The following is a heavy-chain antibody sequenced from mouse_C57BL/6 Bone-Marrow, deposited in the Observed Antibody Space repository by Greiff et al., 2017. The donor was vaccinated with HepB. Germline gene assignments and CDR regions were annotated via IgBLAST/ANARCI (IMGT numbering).Heavy chain of an antibody. V-gene: IGHV1-18*01. Sequence: EVQLQQSGPELVKPGASVKIPCKASGYTFTDYNMDWVKQSHGKSLEWIGDINPNNGGTIYNQKFKGKATLTVDKSSSTAYMELRSLTSEDTAVYYCARKLRLRRDYFDYWGQGTTLTVSS. J-gene: IGHJ2*01. CDR1: GYTFTDYN. CDR3: ARKLRLRRDYFDY. D-gene: IGHD3-2*02. CDR2: INPNNGGT.